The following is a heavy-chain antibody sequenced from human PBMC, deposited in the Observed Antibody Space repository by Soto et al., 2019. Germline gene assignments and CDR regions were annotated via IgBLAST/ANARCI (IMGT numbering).Heavy chain of an antibody. CDR3: ARVGCTSTSCYYLFDF. V-gene: IGHV3-49*03. J-gene: IGHJ4*02. Sequence: GGSLRLSCTTSGFTFGDHDMSWLRQAPGKGLEWLGFIRGKAYGGTTEYAASVKGRFAMSRGDSQGIAYLQMNSLKTEDTAVYYCARVGCTSTSCYYLFDFWGQGSLVTVSS. CDR2: IRGKAYGGTT. CDR1: GFTFGDHD. D-gene: IGHD2-2*01.